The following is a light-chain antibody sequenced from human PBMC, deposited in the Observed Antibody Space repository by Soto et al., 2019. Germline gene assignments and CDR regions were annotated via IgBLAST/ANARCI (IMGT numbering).Light chain of an antibody. V-gene: IGKV1-5*03. Sequence: DIQMTQSPPTLSASVRDRVTITCRASQSISSWLAWYQQKPGKAPKLLIYKASSLESGVPSRFSGIGSGTEFPLTISSMQPDDFATYCCQQYNSYWTFGQGTKVDIK. CDR3: QQYNSYWT. J-gene: IGKJ1*01. CDR1: QSISSW. CDR2: KAS.